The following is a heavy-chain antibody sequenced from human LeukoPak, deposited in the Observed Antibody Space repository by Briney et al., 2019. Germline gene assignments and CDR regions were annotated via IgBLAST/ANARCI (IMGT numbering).Heavy chain of an antibody. V-gene: IGHV3-23*01. CDR2: ISGSGDST. CDR3: AKDSDFWSGYYFDY. J-gene: IGHJ4*02. CDR1: GFTFSSYA. Sequence: GGSLRLSCAASGFTFSSYAMSWVRQAPGKGLEWVSAISGSGDSTYYADSVKGRFTISRDNSKNTLYLQMNSLRAEDTAVYYCAKDSDFWSGYYFDYWGQGTLVTVSS. D-gene: IGHD3-3*01.